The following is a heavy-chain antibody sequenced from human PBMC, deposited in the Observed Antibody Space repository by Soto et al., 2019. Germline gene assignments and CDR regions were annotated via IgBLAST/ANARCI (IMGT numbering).Heavy chain of an antibody. D-gene: IGHD3-22*01. V-gene: IGHV1-3*01. CDR2: INAGNGNT. Sequence: GASVKVSCKASGYTFTSYAMHWVRQAPGQRLEWMGWINAGNGNTKYSQKFQGRVTMTRDTSMSTAYMELSSLRSEDTAVYYCARESKGVTMIVVPNTGGAFDIWGQGTMVTVSS. J-gene: IGHJ3*02. CDR1: GYTFTSYA. CDR3: ARESKGVTMIVVPNTGGAFDI.